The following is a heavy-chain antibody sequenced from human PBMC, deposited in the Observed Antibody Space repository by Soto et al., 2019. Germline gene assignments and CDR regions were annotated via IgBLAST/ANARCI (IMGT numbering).Heavy chain of an antibody. CDR2: IYSGGST. CDR3: ARDYCGGGSCYGYY. V-gene: IGHV3-53*01. D-gene: IGHD2-15*01. CDR1: GFAVSSNY. Sequence: PGGSLRLSCAASGFAVSSNYMSWVRQAPGKGLEWVSMIYSGGSTYYADSVKGRFTISRDNSKNTLYLQMNSLRAVDTAVYYCARDYCGGGSCYGYYWGQGSLVTVSS. J-gene: IGHJ4*02.